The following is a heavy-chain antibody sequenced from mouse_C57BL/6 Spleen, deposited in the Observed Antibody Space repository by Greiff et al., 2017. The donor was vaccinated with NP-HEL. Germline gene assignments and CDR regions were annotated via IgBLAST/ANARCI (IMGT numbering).Heavy chain of an antibody. CDR1: GYTFTSYW. CDR2: IDPSDSET. J-gene: IGHJ3*01. Sequence: QVQLQQPGAELVRPGSSVKLSCKASGYTFTSYWMHWVKQRPIQGLEWIGNIDPSDSETHYNQKFKDKATLTVDKSSSTAYMQLSSLTSEDSAVYYCARCASYYGSSPPWFAYWGQGTLVTVSA. D-gene: IGHD1-1*01. V-gene: IGHV1-52*01. CDR3: ARCASYYGSSPPWFAY.